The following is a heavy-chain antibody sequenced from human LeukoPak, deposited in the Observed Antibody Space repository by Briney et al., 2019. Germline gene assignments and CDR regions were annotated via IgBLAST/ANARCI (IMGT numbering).Heavy chain of an antibody. CDR3: ARDIVVVPAASFDY. CDR1: GYTFTGYY. J-gene: IGHJ4*02. CDR2: INPNSGGT. V-gene: IGHV1-2*02. Sequence: ASVKVSCKASGYTFTGYYMHWVRQAPGQGLEWMGWINPNSGGTNYAQKFQGRVTMTRGTSISTAYMELSRLRSDDTAVYYCARDIVVVPAASFDYWGQGTLVTVSS. D-gene: IGHD2-2*01.